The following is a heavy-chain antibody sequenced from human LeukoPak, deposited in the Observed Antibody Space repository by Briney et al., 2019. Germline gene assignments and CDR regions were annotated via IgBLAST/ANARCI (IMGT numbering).Heavy chain of an antibody. V-gene: IGHV3-23*01. Sequence: PGGSLRVSCAASGFTFSSYAMNWVRQSPGKGLQWVTAISTTGDNTYYADSVKGRFTVSRDNSRNTLYLQMNGLRAEDTAVYYCAARGYRNGPFDYWGQGTLVTVSS. CDR3: AARGYRNGPFDY. CDR2: ISTTGDNT. CDR1: GFTFSSYA. J-gene: IGHJ4*02. D-gene: IGHD5-18*01.